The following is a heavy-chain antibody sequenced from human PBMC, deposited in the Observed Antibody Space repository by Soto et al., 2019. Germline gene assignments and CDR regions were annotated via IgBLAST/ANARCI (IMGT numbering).Heavy chain of an antibody. Sequence: ASVKVSCKASGYTFTSYGISWVRQAPGQGLEWMGWISAYNGNTNYAQKLQGRVTMTTDTSTSTAYMELRSLRSDDTAVYYCARMEWLRNWDLHTLDYWGQGTLVTVSS. J-gene: IGHJ4*02. V-gene: IGHV1-18*01. CDR3: ARMEWLRNWDLHTLDY. CDR2: ISAYNGNT. D-gene: IGHD3-3*01. CDR1: GYTFTSYG.